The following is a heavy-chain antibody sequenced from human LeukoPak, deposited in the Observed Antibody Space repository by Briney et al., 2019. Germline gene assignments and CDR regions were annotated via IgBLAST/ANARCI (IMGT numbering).Heavy chain of an antibody. D-gene: IGHD2-2*01. V-gene: IGHV4-34*01. CDR2: INHSGST. CDR3: VRVRDCSSASCPTRA. J-gene: IGHJ5*02. Sequence: SETLSLTCAVYGGSFSGYYWSWIRQPPGKGLEWIGEINHSGSTNYNPSLKSRVTISVDTSKNQFSLKLSSVTAADTAVYYCVRVRDCSSASCPTRAWGQGTLVTVSS. CDR1: GGSFSGYY.